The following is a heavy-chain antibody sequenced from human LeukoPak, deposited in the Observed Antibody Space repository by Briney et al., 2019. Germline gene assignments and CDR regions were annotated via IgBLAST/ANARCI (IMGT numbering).Heavy chain of an antibody. Sequence: SQTLSLTCTVSGGSVSSGGYYWVWIRQRPGKGLEWIGYIYYTGSTSYNSSLKSRLTIAVDTSKNQFSLKLGSVTAADTAVYYCARPLNTVHDTFDVWGQGTMVTVSS. V-gene: IGHV4-31*03. CDR2: IYYTGST. CDR3: ARPLNTVHDTFDV. D-gene: IGHD4-11*01. J-gene: IGHJ3*01. CDR1: GGSVSSGGYY.